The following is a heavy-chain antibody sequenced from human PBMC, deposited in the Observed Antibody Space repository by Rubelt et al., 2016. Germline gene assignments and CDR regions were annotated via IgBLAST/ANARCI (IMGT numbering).Heavy chain of an antibody. CDR3: ARWDVDYLDY. CDR1: GGSFSGYS. V-gene: IGHV4-34*10. D-gene: IGHD2-21*01. Sequence: QLQESGPGLVQPSETLSLTCAVYGGSFSGYSWSWIRQPPGKGLEWIGKIHHSGRTNSNPSLKRRVPKSVHTSKNQFSLKLSSVTAADTAVYYCARWDVDYLDYWGQGTLVTVSS. J-gene: IGHJ4*01. CDR2: IHHSGRT.